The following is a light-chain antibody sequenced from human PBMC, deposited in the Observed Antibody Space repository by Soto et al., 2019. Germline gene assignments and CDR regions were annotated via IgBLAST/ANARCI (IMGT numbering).Light chain of an antibody. J-gene: IGKJ1*01. CDR2: AAS. V-gene: IGKV1-17*01. CDR1: QASRND. Sequence: DIPMTQPPPSLSASVGDRPTITCRASQASRNDLGWYQQEPGKAPMRLIYAASSSQGAVPSRFTGSGARTEFTLTVSSLQPEDFASYCGLQYSTCPWTFGLGTRVEVK. CDR3: LQYSTCPWT.